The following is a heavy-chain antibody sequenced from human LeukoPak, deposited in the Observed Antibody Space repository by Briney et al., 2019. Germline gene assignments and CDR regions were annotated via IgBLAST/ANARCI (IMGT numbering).Heavy chain of an antibody. V-gene: IGHV5-51*01. D-gene: IGHD5-24*01. J-gene: IGHJ4*02. CDR1: GYSFTSYW. CDR3: ARTRVKMESRDFDY. CDR2: IYPGDSDT. Sequence: GDSLKISCKGSGYSFTSYWIGWVRQMPGKGLEWMGIIYPGDSDTRYSPSFQGQVTISADKSISTAYLQWSSLKASDTAMYYCARTRVKMESRDFDYQGQGTLVTVSS.